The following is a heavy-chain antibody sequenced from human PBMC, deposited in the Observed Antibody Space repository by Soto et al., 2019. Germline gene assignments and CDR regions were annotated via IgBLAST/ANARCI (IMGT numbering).Heavy chain of an antibody. CDR1: GFTFSSYA. CDR3: AKDLGSMIVVGGAY. CDR2: ISGSGGST. Sequence: GGSLRLSCAASGFTFSSYAMSWVRQAPGKGLEWVSAISGSGGSTYYADSVKGRFTISRDNSKNTLYLQMNSLRAEDTAVYYCAKDLGSMIVVGGAYWGQGTLVTVSS. D-gene: IGHD3-22*01. J-gene: IGHJ4*02. V-gene: IGHV3-23*01.